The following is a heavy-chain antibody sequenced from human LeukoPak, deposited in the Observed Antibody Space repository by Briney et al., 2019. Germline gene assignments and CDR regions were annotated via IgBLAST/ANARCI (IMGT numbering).Heavy chain of an antibody. J-gene: IGHJ3*02. Sequence: SETLSLTCAVYGGSFSGYYWSWIRQPPGKGLEWVGEINHSGSTNYNPSLKSRVTISVDTSKNQFSLKLSSVTAADTAVYYCARDYYDSSGYYLGSGSHAFDIWGQGTMVTVSS. CDR3: ARDYYDSSGYYLGSGSHAFDI. D-gene: IGHD3-22*01. V-gene: IGHV4-34*01. CDR2: INHSGST. CDR1: GGSFSGYY.